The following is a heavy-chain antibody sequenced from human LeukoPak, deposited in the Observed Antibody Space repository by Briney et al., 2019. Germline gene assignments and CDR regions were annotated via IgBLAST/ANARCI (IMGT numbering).Heavy chain of an antibody. CDR1: GFTFNTAW. V-gene: IGHV3-15*01. CDR3: TTATYGDHYFDY. D-gene: IGHD4-17*01. J-gene: IGHJ4*02. CDR2: IKSRTDAGTT. Sequence: GGSLRLSCAVSGFTFNTAWLTWVRQAPGKGLEWVGRIKSRTDAGTTDYAAPVKGRFTISRDDSKNTLYLQMNSLKTEDTAVYYCTTATYGDHYFDYWGQGTLVTVSS.